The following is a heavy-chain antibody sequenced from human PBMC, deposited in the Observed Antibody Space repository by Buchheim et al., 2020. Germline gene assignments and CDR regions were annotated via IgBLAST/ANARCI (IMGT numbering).Heavy chain of an antibody. V-gene: IGHV4-59*01. CDR3: ARGEGILWFGELLQNPYYYYGMDV. Sequence: QVQLQESGPGLVKPSETLSLTCTVSGGSISSYYWSWIRQPPGKGLEWIGYIYYSGSTNYNPSLKSRVTISVATSTNQFSLKLSSVTAADTAVYYCARGEGILWFGELLQNPYYYYGMDVWGQGTT. CDR1: GGSISSYY. D-gene: IGHD3-10*01. J-gene: IGHJ6*02. CDR2: IYYSGST.